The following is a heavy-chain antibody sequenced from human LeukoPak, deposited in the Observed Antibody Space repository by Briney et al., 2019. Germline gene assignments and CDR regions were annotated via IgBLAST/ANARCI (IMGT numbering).Heavy chain of an antibody. J-gene: IGHJ4*02. CDR2: IYYSGST. V-gene: IGHV4-31*03. CDR1: GGSISSGGYY. D-gene: IGHD2-21*01. Sequence: TSETLSLTCTVSGGSISSGGYYWSWIRQHPGKGLEWIGYIYYSGSTYYNPSLKSRVTISVDTSRNQFSLKLSSVTAADTAVYYCVRVYSGFFDYWGQGTLVTVSS. CDR3: VRVYSGFFDY.